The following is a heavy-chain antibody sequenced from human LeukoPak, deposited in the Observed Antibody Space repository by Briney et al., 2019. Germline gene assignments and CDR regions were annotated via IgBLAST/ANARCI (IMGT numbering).Heavy chain of an antibody. Sequence: PSETLSLTCAVYGGSFSGYYWSWIRQPPGKGLEWIGEINHSGSTNYNPSLKSRVTISVDTSKNQFSLKLSSVTAADTAVYYCARRKRWDSSGYYPTRYNWFDPWGQGTLVTVSS. CDR1: GGSFSGYY. J-gene: IGHJ5*02. V-gene: IGHV4-34*01. CDR2: INHSGST. CDR3: ARRKRWDSSGYYPTRYNWFDP. D-gene: IGHD3-22*01.